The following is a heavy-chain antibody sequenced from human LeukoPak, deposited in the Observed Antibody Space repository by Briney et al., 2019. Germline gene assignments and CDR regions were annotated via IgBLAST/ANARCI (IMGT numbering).Heavy chain of an antibody. J-gene: IGHJ4*02. V-gene: IGHV4-34*01. CDR3: ARECGYYFDY. CDR1: GGSFSGYY. D-gene: IGHD1-26*01. Sequence: PSETLSLTCAVYGGSFSGYYWSWILQPPGKGLEWIGEINHSGSTNYNPSLKSRVTISVDTSKNQFSLKLSSVTAADTAVYYCARECGYYFDYWGQGTLVTVSS. CDR2: INHSGST.